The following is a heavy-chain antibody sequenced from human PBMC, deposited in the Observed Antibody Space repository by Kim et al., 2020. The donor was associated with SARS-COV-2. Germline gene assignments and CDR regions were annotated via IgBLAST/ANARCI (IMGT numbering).Heavy chain of an antibody. CDR3: AIVDFWSGYHGVHDY. CDR1: GGSFSGYY. Sequence: SETLSLTCAVYGGSFSGYYWSWIRQPPGKGLEWIGEINHSGSTNYNPSLKSRVTISVDTSKNQFSLKLSSVTAADTAVYYCAIVDFWSGYHGVHDYWGQG. V-gene: IGHV4-34*01. J-gene: IGHJ4*02. CDR2: INHSGST. D-gene: IGHD3-3*01.